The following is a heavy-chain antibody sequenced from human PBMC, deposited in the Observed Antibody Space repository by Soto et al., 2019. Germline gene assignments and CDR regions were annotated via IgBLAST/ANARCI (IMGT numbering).Heavy chain of an antibody. CDR2: ISGSGGST. Sequence: PGGSLRLSCVASGFVFPNYGMTWVRRPPGKGLEWVSGISGSGGSTYDADSMKGRFTISRDNSKSTLYLQMNSLRAEDTAVYYCAKGPKYYYDSNGNYFDTWGQGVLVTVSS. J-gene: IGHJ4*02. CDR1: GFVFPNYG. CDR3: AKGPKYYYDSNGNYFDT. D-gene: IGHD3-22*01. V-gene: IGHV3-23*01.